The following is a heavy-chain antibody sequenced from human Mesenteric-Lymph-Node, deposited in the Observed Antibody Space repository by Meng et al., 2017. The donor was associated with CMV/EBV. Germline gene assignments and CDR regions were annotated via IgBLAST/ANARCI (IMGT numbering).Heavy chain of an antibody. V-gene: IGHV4-34*01. J-gene: IGHJ6*02. CDR1: DGSFSNYY. D-gene: IGHD2-2*01. Sequence: SETLSLTCAVDDGSFSNYYWSWVRQSPGKGLEWIGEINDGGNTNYNPSLKSRVTISVDTSKSQFSLKVNSLTAADTAVYYCLTAPIYQLPVFWGQGTTVTVSS. CDR3: LTAPIYQLPVF. CDR2: INDGGNT.